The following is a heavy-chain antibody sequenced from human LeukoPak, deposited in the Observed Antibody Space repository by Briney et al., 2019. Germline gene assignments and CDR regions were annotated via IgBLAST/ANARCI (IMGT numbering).Heavy chain of an antibody. CDR2: IISSSSYI. J-gene: IGHJ4*02. CDR3: ARGMSLPGIAVAGIDY. V-gene: IGHV3-21*01. CDR1: GFTFSSYS. Sequence: GGSLRLSCAASGFTFSSYSMNWVRQVPGKGLEWVSSIISSSSYIYYADSMKGQFTISRDNAKNSLYPQMNSLRAEDTAVYYCARGMSLPGIAVAGIDYWGQGSLVTVSS. D-gene: IGHD6-19*01.